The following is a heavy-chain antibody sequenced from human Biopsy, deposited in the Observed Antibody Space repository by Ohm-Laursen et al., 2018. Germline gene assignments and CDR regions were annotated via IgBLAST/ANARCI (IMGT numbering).Heavy chain of an antibody. V-gene: IGHV3-21*01. CDR2: ISETSSHI. J-gene: IGHJ6*02. CDR3: ARDSSRRAREGGMDV. D-gene: IGHD6-6*01. CDR1: GFSVSSYD. Sequence: GSLRLSCAASGFSVSSYDMNWVRQAPGKGLEWISYISETSSHIYDADSVRGRFTVARDIDKNSLCLQLNSLRVEDTAVYYCARDSSRRAREGGMDVWGQGTTVTVSS.